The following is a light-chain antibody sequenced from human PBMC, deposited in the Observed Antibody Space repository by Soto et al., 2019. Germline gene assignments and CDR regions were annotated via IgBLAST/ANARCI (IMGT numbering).Light chain of an antibody. CDR1: QSVFSS. V-gene: IGKV3-15*01. J-gene: IGKJ1*01. Sequence: EIVLTQSPATLSVSPGERATLSCRASQSVFSSLAWYQQRPGKAPRLLIYGSATRATGIPDRFRGSGSGTEFTLTISSLQSEDSAVYYCQQYHSWPAFGQGTKVDIK. CDR3: QQYHSWPA. CDR2: GSA.